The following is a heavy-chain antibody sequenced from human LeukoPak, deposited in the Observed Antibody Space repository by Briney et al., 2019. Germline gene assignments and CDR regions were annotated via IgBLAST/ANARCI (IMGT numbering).Heavy chain of an antibody. D-gene: IGHD2-2*01. V-gene: IGHV4-39*01. CDR2: IYYSGST. J-gene: IGHJ5*02. CDR3: ARRDIVVVPAAPARDHNWFDP. Sequence: SETLSLTCTVSGGSISSSSYYWGWIRQPPGKGLEWIGSIYYSGSTYYNPSLKSRVTISVDTSKNQFSLKLSSVTAADTAVYYCARRDIVVVPAAPARDHNWFDPWGQGTLVTVPS. CDR1: GGSISSSSYY.